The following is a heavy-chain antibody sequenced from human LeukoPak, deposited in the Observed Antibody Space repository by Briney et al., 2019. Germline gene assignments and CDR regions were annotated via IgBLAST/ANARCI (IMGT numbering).Heavy chain of an antibody. V-gene: IGHV4-34*01. CDR2: INPSGST. CDR3: ARGRHDITMIVVVMTSVSYYLDV. Sequence: SETLSLTCAVYGGSFSGYHWTWIRQSPGKGLEWIGDINPSGSTYYNPSLKSRLTISVDTSKNQFSLKLRSVTAADTAVYYCARGRHDITMIVVVMTSVSYYLDVWGEGTTVTVS. D-gene: IGHD3-22*01. J-gene: IGHJ6*03. CDR1: GGSFSGYH.